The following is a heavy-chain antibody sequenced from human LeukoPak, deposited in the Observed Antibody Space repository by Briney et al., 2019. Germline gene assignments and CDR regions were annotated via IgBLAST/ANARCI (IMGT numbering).Heavy chain of an antibody. CDR1: GFTLSYYW. CDR3: ARGYYGDYA. Sequence: GGSLRLSCAASGFTLSYYWMNWVRQAPGKGLEWVANIEKDGSETYYVDSVRGRFIISRDNAKDSLYLQMNSLRVDDTAVYYCARGYYGDYAWGQGTLVTVSS. V-gene: IGHV3-7*01. CDR2: IEKDGSET. J-gene: IGHJ5*02. D-gene: IGHD4-17*01.